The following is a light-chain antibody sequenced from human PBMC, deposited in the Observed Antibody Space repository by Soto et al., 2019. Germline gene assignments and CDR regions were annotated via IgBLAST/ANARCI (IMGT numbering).Light chain of an antibody. J-gene: IGLJ1*01. V-gene: IGLV2-14*03. CDR3: SSYTGSTYV. CDR2: EVT. CDR1: SSDVGGYNY. Sequence: QSVLTQPASVSGSPGQSITISCTGTSSDVGGYNYVSWYQQHPGKAPKLMIYEVTKRPSGVSNRFSGSKSGNTASLTISGLQAEDEADYYCSSYTGSTYVFGTGTKVTVL.